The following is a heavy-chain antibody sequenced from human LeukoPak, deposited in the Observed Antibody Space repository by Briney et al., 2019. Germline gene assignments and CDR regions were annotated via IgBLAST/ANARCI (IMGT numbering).Heavy chain of an antibody. CDR3: ARDTSMVRGVIIKPPGGMDV. D-gene: IGHD3-10*01. J-gene: IGHJ6*04. Sequence: PSETLSLTCAVYGGSFSGYYWSWIRQPPGKGLEWIGEINHSGSTNYNPSLKSRVTISVDTSKNQFSLKLSSVTAADTAVYYCARDTSMVRGVIIKPPGGMDVWGKGITVTVSS. CDR2: INHSGST. V-gene: IGHV4-34*01. CDR1: GGSFSGYY.